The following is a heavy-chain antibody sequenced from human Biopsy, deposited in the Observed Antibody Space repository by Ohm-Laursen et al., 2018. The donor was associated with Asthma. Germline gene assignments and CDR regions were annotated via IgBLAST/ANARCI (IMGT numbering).Heavy chain of an antibody. J-gene: IGHJ6*02. CDR2: ISVYNGNT. V-gene: IGHV1-18*04. CDR1: GYTFNRAG. CDR3: ARAVDYSHYYGIDV. D-gene: IGHD3-10*01. Sequence: ASVTVSCKTSGYTFNRAGITWVRQAPGQWLEWMGWISVYNGNTKVAQKLQDRVTMITDTSTSTAYMELRSLRSDDTAMYFCARAVDYSHYYGIDVWGQGTTVTVS.